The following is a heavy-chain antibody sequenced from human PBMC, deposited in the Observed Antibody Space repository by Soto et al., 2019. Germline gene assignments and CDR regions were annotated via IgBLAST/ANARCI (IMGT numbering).Heavy chain of an antibody. CDR1: GFSIDRGYF. CDR2: FSHSGTT. Sequence: PSENLFLNCAFSGFSIDRGYFWGWIRQPPGRGLEWIGSFSHSGTTYYNPSLGSRVTISIDTSNNQFSLKLSSVTAADTAVYYCARAAGGNSGLGHWSDPWGQGTLVTFSS. V-gene: IGHV4-38-2*01. D-gene: IGHD1-26*01. J-gene: IGHJ5*02. CDR3: ARAAGGNSGLGHWSDP.